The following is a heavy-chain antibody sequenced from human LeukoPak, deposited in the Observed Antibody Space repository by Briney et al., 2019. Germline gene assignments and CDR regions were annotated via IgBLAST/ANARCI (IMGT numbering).Heavy chain of an antibody. J-gene: IGHJ4*02. CDR2: MNPNSGNT. V-gene: IGHV1-8*01. CDR3: ARARGYSYGYSDY. D-gene: IGHD5-18*01. Sequence: ASVKVSCKASGYIFTNYDINWVRQATGQGLEWMGWMNPNSGNTGFAQKFQGRVTMTRNTSKSTAYMELSSLTSEGWAVYYCARARGYSYGYSDYRGQGTLVTVSS. CDR1: GYIFTNYD.